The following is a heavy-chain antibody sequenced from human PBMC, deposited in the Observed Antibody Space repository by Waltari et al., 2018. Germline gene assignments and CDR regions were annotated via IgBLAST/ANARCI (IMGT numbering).Heavy chain of an antibody. J-gene: IGHJ4*02. V-gene: IGHV1-24*01. Sequence: QVQLVQSGAEVKKPGTSVKVSCQVSGYTLTELSMHWVRPAPGKGLEWMGGVDPEDGETIYAQKVQGRVTMTEDTATDTAYMELSSLRSEDTAVYYCATDPLHVDTAMEIDYWGQGTLVTVSS. CDR3: ATDPLHVDTAMEIDY. D-gene: IGHD5-18*01. CDR1: GYTLTELS. CDR2: VDPEDGET.